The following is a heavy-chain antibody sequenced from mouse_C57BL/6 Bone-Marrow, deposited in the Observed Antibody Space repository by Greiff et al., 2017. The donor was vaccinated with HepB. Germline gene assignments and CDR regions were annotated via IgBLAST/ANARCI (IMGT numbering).Heavy chain of an antibody. CDR3: ARKGTTVVERDFDY. CDR2: IYPGDGDS. D-gene: IGHD1-1*01. CDR1: GYAFSSSW. Sequence: VNVVESGPELVKPGASVKISCKASGYAFSSSWMNWVKQRPGKGLEWIGRIYPGDGDSNYNGKFKGKATLTADKSSSTAYMQLSSLTSEDSAVYFCARKGTTVVERDFDYWGQGTTLTVSS. V-gene: IGHV1-82*01. J-gene: IGHJ2*01.